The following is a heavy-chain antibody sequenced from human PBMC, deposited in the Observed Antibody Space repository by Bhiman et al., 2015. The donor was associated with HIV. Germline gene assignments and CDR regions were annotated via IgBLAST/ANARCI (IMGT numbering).Heavy chain of an antibody. Sequence: EVQLVESGEGLVKPGGSLRLSCVASGFHFTNAWMSWVRQAPGKGLEWVGRIKSRTDGGTTEYAAPVKGRFTISRDDSKNTLYLQLNSLKTEDTAVYYCTTGSYNFWSGLRFDYWGQGRLVTVSS. CDR2: IKSRTDGGTT. CDR1: GFHFTNAW. D-gene: IGHD3-3*01. V-gene: IGHV3-15*01. J-gene: IGHJ4*02. CDR3: TTGSYNFWSGLRFDY.